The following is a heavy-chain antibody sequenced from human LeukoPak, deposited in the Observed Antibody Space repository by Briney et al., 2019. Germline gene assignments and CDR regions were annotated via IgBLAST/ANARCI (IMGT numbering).Heavy chain of an antibody. Sequence: SETLSLTCTVSGGSISSSSYYWGWIRQPPGKGLEWIGSIYYSGSTYYNPSLKSRVTTSVDTSKNQFSLKLSSVTAADTAVYYCASQNYYDSPVDYWGQGTLVTVSS. CDR3: ASQNYYDSPVDY. CDR1: GGSISSSSYY. J-gene: IGHJ4*02. D-gene: IGHD3-22*01. CDR2: IYYSGST. V-gene: IGHV4-39*07.